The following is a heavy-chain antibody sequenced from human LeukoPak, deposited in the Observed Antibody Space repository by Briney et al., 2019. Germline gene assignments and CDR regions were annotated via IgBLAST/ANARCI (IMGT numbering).Heavy chain of an antibody. CDR3: ARVKKVSSSLDY. D-gene: IGHD6-13*01. Sequence: PGGSLRLSCAASGFTFSSYSMNWVRQAPGKGLEWVSSISSSSSYIYYADSVKGRFTISRDNAKNSLYLQMNSQRAEDTAVYYCARVKKVSSSLDYWGQGTLVTVSS. V-gene: IGHV3-21*01. CDR2: ISSSSSYI. J-gene: IGHJ4*02. CDR1: GFTFSSYS.